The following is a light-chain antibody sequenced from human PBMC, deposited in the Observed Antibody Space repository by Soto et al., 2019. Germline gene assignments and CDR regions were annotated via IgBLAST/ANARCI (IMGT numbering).Light chain of an antibody. CDR2: GAS. J-gene: IGKJ2*01. Sequence: EIVMTQSPATLSVSPGERGTLSCRASQTVSSMIAWFQQKHGQAPRLLIYGASTRATGIPARFSGSGSGTEFTLTITSLQSEDFAVYYCLQYNNWPYTFGQGTKVEIK. CDR1: QTVSSM. CDR3: LQYNNWPYT. V-gene: IGKV3-15*01.